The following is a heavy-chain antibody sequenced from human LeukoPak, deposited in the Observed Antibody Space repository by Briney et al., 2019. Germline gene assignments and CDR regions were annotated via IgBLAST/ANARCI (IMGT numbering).Heavy chain of an antibody. D-gene: IGHD3-22*01. Sequence: ASVKVPCKASGYTFTGYYMHWVRQAPGQGLEWMGWINPNSGGTNYAQKFQGRVTMTRDTSISTAYMELSRLRSDDTAVYYCAREGYYDSSGYSNWFDPWGQGTLVTVSS. V-gene: IGHV1-2*02. CDR2: INPNSGGT. J-gene: IGHJ5*02. CDR1: GYTFTGYY. CDR3: AREGYYDSSGYSNWFDP.